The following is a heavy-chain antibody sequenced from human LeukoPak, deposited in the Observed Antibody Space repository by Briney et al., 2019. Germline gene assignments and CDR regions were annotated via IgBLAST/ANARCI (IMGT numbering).Heavy chain of an antibody. CDR3: ARTGYSSGWYSY. CDR2: IYYSGST. D-gene: IGHD6-19*01. CDR1: GGSISSYY. V-gene: IGHV4-59*08. J-gene: IGHJ4*02. Sequence: SETLSLTCTVSGGSISSYYWSWIRQPPGKGLEWIGYIYYSGSTNYNPSLNSRVTISVDTSKNQFSLKLSSVTAADTAVYYCARTGYSSGWYSYWGQGTLVTVSS.